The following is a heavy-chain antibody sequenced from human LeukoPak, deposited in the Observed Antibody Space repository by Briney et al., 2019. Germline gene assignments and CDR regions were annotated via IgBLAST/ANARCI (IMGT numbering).Heavy chain of an antibody. CDR3: AALPYTTAWREY. V-gene: IGHV4-59*13. CDR1: GDSIDSYF. D-gene: IGHD3-16*01. Sequence: SETLSLTCTLSGDSIDSYFWTWIRQPRGKRPEWIGYMYTSGPANYNPSLKGRVTISGDTSTNVFSLNVMSVPAADTAIYYCAALPYTTAWREYWGQGTLVTVSS. CDR2: MYTSGPA. J-gene: IGHJ4*02.